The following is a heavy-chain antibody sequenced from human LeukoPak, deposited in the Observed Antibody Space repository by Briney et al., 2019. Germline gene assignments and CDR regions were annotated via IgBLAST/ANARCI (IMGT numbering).Heavy chain of an antibody. CDR2: ISSSSSYI. D-gene: IGHD5-12*01. V-gene: IGHV3-21*01. CDR1: GFTFSSYS. Sequence: GGSLRLXCAASGFTFSSYSMNWVRQAPGKGLEWVSSISSSSSYIYYADSVKGRFTISRDNAKNSLYLQMNSLRAEDTAVYYCARDYSGYDSFSSGYWGQGTLVTVSS. CDR3: ARDYSGYDSFSSGY. J-gene: IGHJ4*02.